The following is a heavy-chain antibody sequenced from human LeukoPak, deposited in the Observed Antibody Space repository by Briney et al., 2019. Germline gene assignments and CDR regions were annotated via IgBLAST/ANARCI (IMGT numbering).Heavy chain of an antibody. J-gene: IGHJ6*03. V-gene: IGHV1-18*01. CDR1: GYTFTSYG. CDR3: ARWYSSGWYYYYYYYMDV. D-gene: IGHD6-19*01. Sequence: ASVKVSCKASGYTFTSYGISWVRQAPGQGLEWMGWISAYNGNTNYAQKLQGRVTMTTDTSTSTAYMELRSLRSDDTAVYYCARWYSSGWYYYYYYYMDVWGKGTTVTISS. CDR2: ISAYNGNT.